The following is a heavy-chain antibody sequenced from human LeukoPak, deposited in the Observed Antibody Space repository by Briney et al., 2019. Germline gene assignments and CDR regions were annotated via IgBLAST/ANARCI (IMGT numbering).Heavy chain of an antibody. V-gene: IGHV3-7*01. J-gene: IGHJ4*02. Sequence: GGSLRLSCAATGFTFRKHRMSWVRQAIGKGLECVAKIKEDGSEKHYVDSVKGRFTISRDNAKNSLYLQMNSLRADDTAVYYCARDYTGGWNDYWGQGTLVTVSS. D-gene: IGHD7-27*01. CDR3: ARDYTGGWNDY. CDR1: GFTFRKHR. CDR2: IKEDGSEK.